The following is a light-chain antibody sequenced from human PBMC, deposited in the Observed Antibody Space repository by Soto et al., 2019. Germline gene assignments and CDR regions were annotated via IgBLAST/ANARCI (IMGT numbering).Light chain of an antibody. CDR1: QSVSSNY. V-gene: IGKV3-20*01. CDR3: QQYGSSPLT. J-gene: IGKJ1*01. CDR2: GAS. Sequence: EIVLTQSPGTLSLSPGERANLSCRASQSVSSNYLAWYQQKPGQAPRLLIYGASSRATGIPDRFSGSGSGTDFTLTISRLEPEDFAVYSCQQYGSSPLTFGQVTKVEIK.